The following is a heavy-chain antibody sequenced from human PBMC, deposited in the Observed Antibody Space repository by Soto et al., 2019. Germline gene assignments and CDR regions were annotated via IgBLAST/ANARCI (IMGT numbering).Heavy chain of an antibody. V-gene: IGHV3-64*01. CDR1: GFTFSSYA. CDR2: ISSNGGST. J-gene: IGHJ4*02. Sequence: GGSLRLSCAASGFTFSSYAMHWVRQAPGKGLEYVSAISSNGGSTYYANSVKGRFTISRDNSKNTLYLQMGSLRAEDMAVYYCAKDIRSYDSSGSQIDWGQGTLVTVSS. D-gene: IGHD3-22*01. CDR3: AKDIRSYDSSGSQID.